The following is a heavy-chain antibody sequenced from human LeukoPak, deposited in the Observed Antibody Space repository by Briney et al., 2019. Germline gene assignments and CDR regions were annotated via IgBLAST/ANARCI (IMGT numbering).Heavy chain of an antibody. Sequence: PSETLSLPCAVSGGSLSGYYWTWIRQPPGKGLEWIGEINHSGSTNYNPSLKSRVTISVDTSRKQFFLRLSSVTAADTAMYYCASARRDYGRSFDYWGQGTLVTVSS. V-gene: IGHV4-34*01. J-gene: IGHJ4*02. CDR3: ASARRDYGRSFDY. CDR1: GGSLSGYY. D-gene: IGHD4-17*01. CDR2: INHSGST.